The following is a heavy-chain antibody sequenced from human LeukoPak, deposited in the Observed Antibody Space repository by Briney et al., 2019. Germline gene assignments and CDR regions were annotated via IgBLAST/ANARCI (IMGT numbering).Heavy chain of an antibody. D-gene: IGHD1-26*01. CDR1: GFTFSNYN. Sequence: SGGSLRLSCAGSGFTFSNYNMNWVRQTPGKGLEWVSYISSSSTIYYADSVKGRFTISRDNAKNSLYLQMNSLRAEDTAVYYCAREFSGSNYGFPFDYWGQGTLVTVSS. CDR2: ISSSSTI. J-gene: IGHJ4*02. CDR3: AREFSGSNYGFPFDY. V-gene: IGHV3-48*01.